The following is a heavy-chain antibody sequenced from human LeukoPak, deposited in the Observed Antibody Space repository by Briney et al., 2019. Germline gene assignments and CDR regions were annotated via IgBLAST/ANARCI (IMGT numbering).Heavy chain of an antibody. CDR1: GGTFSSDI. V-gene: IGHV1-69*06. D-gene: IGHD2-8*01. CDR3: ARRYCTNGVCYHDRGAFDI. J-gene: IGHJ3*02. Sequence: SVKVSCKTSGGTFSSDIISWVRQAPGQGLEWMGEIIPIFSTTNYAQKFQGRVTITADKSTSTAYMELSSLRSEDTAMYYCARRYCTNGVCYHDRGAFDIWGQGTMVTVSS. CDR2: IIPIFSTT.